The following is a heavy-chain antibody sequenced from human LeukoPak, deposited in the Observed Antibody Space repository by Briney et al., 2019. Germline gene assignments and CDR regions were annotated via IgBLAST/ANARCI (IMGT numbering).Heavy chain of an antibody. CDR1: GGSISSYY. Sequence: SETLSLTCSVSGGSISSYYWSWIRQPPGKGLEWIAYVYYSGSTNYNPSLESRVTISVDMSKNQVSLKLSSVTAADTAVYYCARGGYCSGARYYFGYWGQGTLVTVSS. CDR2: VYYSGST. CDR3: ARGGYCSGARYYFGY. D-gene: IGHD2-15*01. J-gene: IGHJ4*02. V-gene: IGHV4-59*08.